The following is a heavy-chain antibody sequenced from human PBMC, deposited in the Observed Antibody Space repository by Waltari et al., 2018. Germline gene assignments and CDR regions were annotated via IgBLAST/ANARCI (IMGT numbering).Heavy chain of an antibody. Sequence: EVQLLESGGGLVQPGGSLRLSCAASGFTFSSYAMSWVRQAPGKGLEWVSAISGSGGIKYHRGSVKGRFTITRDKSQNTLYLQKNSLGAEDTAVYYCSKGWNWFDPWGQGTLVTVSS. D-gene: IGHD2-15*01. V-gene: IGHV3-23*01. CDR2: ISGSGGIK. CDR3: SKGWNWFDP. CDR1: GFTFSSYA. J-gene: IGHJ5*02.